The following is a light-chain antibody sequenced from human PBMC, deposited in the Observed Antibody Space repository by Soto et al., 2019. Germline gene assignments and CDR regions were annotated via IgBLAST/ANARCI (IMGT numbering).Light chain of an antibody. J-gene: IGKJ2*01. Sequence: EVVLTQSPGTLSLSPGERATLSCRASQSVSNKYLAWYQQKPGQAPRLLIFGSSDRATGIPDRFSGSGSGTDFTLTISGLEPEDCAVYYCQQYGSSPPYTFGQGTKLEIK. CDR3: QQYGSSPPYT. CDR2: GSS. V-gene: IGKV3-20*01. CDR1: QSVSNKY.